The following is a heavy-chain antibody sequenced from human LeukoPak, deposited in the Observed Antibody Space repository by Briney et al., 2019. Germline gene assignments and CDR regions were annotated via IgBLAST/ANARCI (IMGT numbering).Heavy chain of an antibody. J-gene: IGHJ4*02. V-gene: IGHV3-48*04. Sequence: GGSLRLSCTGSGFTFSTSGMNWVRQAPGRGLDWISYISSSSDTIVYADSVKGPFTSSRDNAKNSLYLQMNSLRVEDTAVYYCASPLGDSVFYWGQGTLVTVSS. CDR1: GFTFSTSG. CDR3: ASPLGDSVFY. CDR2: ISSSSDTI. D-gene: IGHD4-17*01.